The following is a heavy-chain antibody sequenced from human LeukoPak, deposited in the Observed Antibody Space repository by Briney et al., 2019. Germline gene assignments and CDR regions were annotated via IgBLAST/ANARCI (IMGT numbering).Heavy chain of an antibody. Sequence: GGSPRLSCAASGFTFSSYSMNWVRQAPGKGLEWVSYISSSSSTIYYADSVKGRFTISRDNAKNSLYLQMNSLRAEDTAVYYCARVGVRWGQGTLVTVSS. CDR2: ISSSSSTI. CDR3: ARVGVR. D-gene: IGHD3-10*01. V-gene: IGHV3-48*04. CDR1: GFTFSSYS. J-gene: IGHJ4*02.